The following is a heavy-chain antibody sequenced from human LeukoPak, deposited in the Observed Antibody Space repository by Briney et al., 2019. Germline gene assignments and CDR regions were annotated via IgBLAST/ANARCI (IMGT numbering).Heavy chain of an antibody. D-gene: IGHD5-18*01. V-gene: IGHV1-69*05. CDR3: ASEDTAMDAFDI. CDR1: GGTFTSYA. CDR2: IIPIFGTA. Sequence: GASVKVSCKASGGTFTSYAISWLRQAPGQGLEWMGRIIPIFGTANYAQKFQGRVTITTVESTSTAYMELSSLRSEDTALNYCASEDTAMDAFDIRGQGTMVTVSS. J-gene: IGHJ3*02.